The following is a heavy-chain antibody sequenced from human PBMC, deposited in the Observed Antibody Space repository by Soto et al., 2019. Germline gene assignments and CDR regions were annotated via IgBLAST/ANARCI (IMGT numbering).Heavy chain of an antibody. J-gene: IGHJ4*02. CDR3: AKVLGAAAGRDFDY. D-gene: IGHD6-13*01. V-gene: IGHV3-30*18. CDR1: GFTFSSYG. CDR2: ISYDGSNK. Sequence: QVQLVESGGGVVQPGRSLRLSCAASGFTFSSYGMHWVRQAPGKGLEWVAVISYDGSNKYYADSVKGRFTISRDNSKNTLYLQMNSLRAEDTAVYYCAKVLGAAAGRDFDYWGQGTLVTVSS.